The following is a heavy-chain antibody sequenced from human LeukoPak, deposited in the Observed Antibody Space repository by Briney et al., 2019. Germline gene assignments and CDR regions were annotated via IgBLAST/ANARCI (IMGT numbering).Heavy chain of an antibody. CDR1: GFTFSSYS. V-gene: IGHV3-21*01. J-gene: IGHJ4*02. CDR3: ARTISGSYFFDY. Sequence: GGSLRLSCAASGFTFSSYSMNWVRQAPGKGLEWVSSISSSSSYIYYADSVKGRFTISRDNAENSLYLQMNSLRAEDTAVYYCARTISGSYFFDYWGQGTLVTVSS. D-gene: IGHD1-26*01. CDR2: ISSSSSYI.